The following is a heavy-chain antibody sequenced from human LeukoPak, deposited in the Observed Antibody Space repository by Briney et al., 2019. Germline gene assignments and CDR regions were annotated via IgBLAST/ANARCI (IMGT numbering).Heavy chain of an antibody. CDR2: IYRGEVT. V-gene: IGHV3-53*01. D-gene: IGHD6-19*01. CDR1: SFSITDKS. Sequence: PGGSLTLSCSASSFSITDKSMTWVRQAPGKGLKCVAIIYRGEVTAYADSVRGRFTISRDSGTNTQFLQTDNPRVDDTAVYYCARVVAAIALRDYHYVDVWGKGTTLSVS. CDR3: ARVVAAIALRDYHYVDV. J-gene: IGHJ6*03.